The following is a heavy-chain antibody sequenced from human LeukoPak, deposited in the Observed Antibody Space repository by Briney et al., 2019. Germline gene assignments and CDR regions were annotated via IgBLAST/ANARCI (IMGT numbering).Heavy chain of an antibody. CDR3: ARHASLSDWRWFDP. V-gene: IGHV4-61*05. D-gene: IGHD3-9*01. CDR1: GGSISSSSYY. CDR2: IYTSGFT. J-gene: IGHJ5*02. Sequence: SETLSLTCTVSGGSISSSSYYWGWIRQPPGKGLEWIGYIYTSGFTNFNPSLKSRVTMSVDTSKNQFSLKLSSVTAADTAVYYCARHASLSDWRWFDPWGQGTLVTVSS.